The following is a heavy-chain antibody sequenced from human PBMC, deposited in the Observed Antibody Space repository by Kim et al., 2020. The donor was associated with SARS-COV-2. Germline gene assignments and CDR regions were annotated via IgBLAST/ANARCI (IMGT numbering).Heavy chain of an antibody. Sequence: GGSLRLSCAASGFTFSSYSMNWVRQAPGKGLEWVSSISSSSSYIYYADSVKGRFTISRDNAKNSLYLQMNSLRAEDTAVYYCARVNPYMGCSGGSCYSKADYYYGMDVWGQGTTVTVSS. J-gene: IGHJ6*02. CDR1: GFTFSSYS. D-gene: IGHD2-15*01. V-gene: IGHV3-21*04. CDR3: ARVNPYMGCSGGSCYSKADYYYGMDV. CDR2: ISSSSSYI.